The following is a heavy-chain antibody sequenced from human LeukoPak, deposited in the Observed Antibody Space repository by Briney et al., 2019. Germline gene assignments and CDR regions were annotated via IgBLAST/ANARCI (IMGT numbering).Heavy chain of an antibody. CDR3: ARLETYPMVRGVLK. CDR1: GGSFSGYY. J-gene: IGHJ4*02. Sequence: SETLSLTCAVYGGSFSGYYWSWIRQPPGKGLEWIGEINHSGSTNYNPSLKSRVTISVDKSKNQFSLKLSSVTAADTAVYYCARLETYPMVRGVLKWGQGTLVTVSS. V-gene: IGHV4-34*01. CDR2: INHSGST. D-gene: IGHD3-10*01.